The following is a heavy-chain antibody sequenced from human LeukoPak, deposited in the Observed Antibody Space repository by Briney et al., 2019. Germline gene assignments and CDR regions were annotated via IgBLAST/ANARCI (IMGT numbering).Heavy chain of an antibody. CDR3: ARSYGSGSYWGDYFDY. D-gene: IGHD3-10*01. CDR2: IYHSGST. Sequence: SETLSLTCAVSGGSISSSNWWSWVRQPPGKGLEWIGEIYHSGSTNYNPSLKSRVTISVDTSKNQFSLKLSSVTAADTAVYHCARSYGSGSYWGDYFDYWGQGTLVTVSS. CDR1: GGSISSSNW. V-gene: IGHV4-4*02. J-gene: IGHJ4*02.